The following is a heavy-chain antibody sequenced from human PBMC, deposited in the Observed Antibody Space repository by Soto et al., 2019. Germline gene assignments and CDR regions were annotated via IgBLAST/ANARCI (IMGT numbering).Heavy chain of an antibody. V-gene: IGHV1-3*01. CDR1: GYTFTSYA. CDR2: INAGNGNT. CDR3: ARGGGWYVWFDP. D-gene: IGHD6-19*01. Sequence: ASVKVSCKASGYTFTSYAMHWVRQAPGQRLEWMGWINAGNGNTKYSQKFQGRVAITRDTSASTAYMELSSLRSEDTAVYYCARGGGWYVWFDPWGQGTLVTVSS. J-gene: IGHJ5*02.